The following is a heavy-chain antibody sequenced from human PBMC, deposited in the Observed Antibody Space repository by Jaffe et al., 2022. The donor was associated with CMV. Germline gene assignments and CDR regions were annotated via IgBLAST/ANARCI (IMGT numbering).Heavy chain of an antibody. D-gene: IGHD3-22*01. V-gene: IGHV3-9*01. CDR3: AKYYYDSSGYYRDY. Sequence: EVQLVESGGGLVQPGRSLRLSCAASGFTFDDYAMHWVRQAPGKGLEWVSGISWNSGSIGYADSVKGRFTISRDNAKNSLYLQMNSLRAEDTALYYCAKYYYDSSGYYRDYWGQGTLVTVSS. CDR2: ISWNSGSI. CDR1: GFTFDDYA. J-gene: IGHJ4*02.